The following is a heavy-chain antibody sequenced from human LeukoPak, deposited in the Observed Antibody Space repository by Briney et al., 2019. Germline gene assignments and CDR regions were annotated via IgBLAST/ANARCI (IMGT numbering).Heavy chain of an antibody. J-gene: IGHJ6*02. D-gene: IGHD3-16*01. CDR3: AKDGGGSSPARGMDV. V-gene: IGHV3-30*18. CDR1: GFTFSSYG. CDR2: ISYDGSNK. Sequence: PGRSLRLSCAASGFTFSSYGMHWVRQAPGKRLEWVAVISYDGSNKYYADSVKGRFTISRDNSKNTLYLQMNSLRAEDTAVYYCAKDGGGSSPARGMDVWGQGTTVTVSS.